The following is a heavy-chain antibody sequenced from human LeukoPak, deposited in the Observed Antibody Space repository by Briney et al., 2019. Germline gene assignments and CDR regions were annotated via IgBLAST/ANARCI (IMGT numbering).Heavy chain of an antibody. CDR2: ISGSGGST. V-gene: IGHV3-23*01. CDR3: AKTYYCSSTSCCLDY. D-gene: IGHD2-2*01. Sequence: GGSLRLSCAASGFTFSSYAMSWVRQAPGKGLEWVSAISGSGGSTYYADSVKGRFTISRDNSKNTLYLQMNSLRAEDTAVYYCAKTYYCSSTSCCLDYWGQGTLVTVSS. J-gene: IGHJ4*02. CDR1: GFTFSSYA.